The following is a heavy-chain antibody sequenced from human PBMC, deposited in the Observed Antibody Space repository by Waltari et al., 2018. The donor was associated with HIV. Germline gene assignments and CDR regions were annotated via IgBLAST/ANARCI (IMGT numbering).Heavy chain of an antibody. CDR1: GGSFSGYY. J-gene: IGHJ4*02. Sequence: QVQLQQWGAGLLKPSETLSLTCAVYGGSFSGYYWSWIRQPPGKGLEWIGEINHSGSTNYNPSLKSRVTISVDTSKNQFSLKLSSVTAADTAVYYCASLPIWSGYSRIDYWGQGTLVTVSS. CDR3: ASLPIWSGYSRIDY. CDR2: INHSGST. D-gene: IGHD3-3*01. V-gene: IGHV4-34*01.